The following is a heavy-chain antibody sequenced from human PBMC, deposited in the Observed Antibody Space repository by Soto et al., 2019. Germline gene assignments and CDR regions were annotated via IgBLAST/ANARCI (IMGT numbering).Heavy chain of an antibody. D-gene: IGHD2-2*01. Sequence: GGSLRLSCAASGFTFSSYAMSWVRQAPGKGLEWVSAISGSGGSTYYADSVKGRFTISRDNSKNALYLQMNSLRAEDTAVYYCAKGHIVVVPAAEYDYWGQGTLVTVSS. CDR3: AKGHIVVVPAAEYDY. V-gene: IGHV3-23*01. CDR2: ISGSGGST. CDR1: GFTFSSYA. J-gene: IGHJ4*02.